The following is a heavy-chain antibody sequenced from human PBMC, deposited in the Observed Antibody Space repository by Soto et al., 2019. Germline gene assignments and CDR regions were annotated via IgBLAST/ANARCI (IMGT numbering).Heavy chain of an antibody. J-gene: IGHJ6*02. V-gene: IGHV3-23*01. D-gene: IGHD2-15*01. Sequence: EIQILESGGALVQPGGSLRLSCSVSGFTFSDYAMNWVRQAPGKGLEWVSAVSGRGDGTFYADSVKGRFTISRDNSKKTVYRRINSLQVDDTAVFYGGKSVGEVLPYIVMDVGAEGPRSGSP. CDR3: GKSVGEVLPYIVMDV. CDR2: VSGRGDGT. CDR1: GFTFSDYA.